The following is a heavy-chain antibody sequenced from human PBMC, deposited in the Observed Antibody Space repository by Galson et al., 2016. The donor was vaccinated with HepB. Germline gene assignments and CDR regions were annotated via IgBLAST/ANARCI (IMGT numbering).Heavy chain of an antibody. Sequence: SVKVSCKASGYTFTTYGVSWVRQAPGQGLEWMGWISAYNGNTNYAQNLQGRVTMTTDTSTSTAYMELRSLRTDDTAVYYCARDKAHAFDMWGQGTIVIVSS. CDR2: ISAYNGNT. CDR1: GYTFTTYG. CDR3: ARDKAHAFDM. J-gene: IGHJ3*02. V-gene: IGHV1-18*01.